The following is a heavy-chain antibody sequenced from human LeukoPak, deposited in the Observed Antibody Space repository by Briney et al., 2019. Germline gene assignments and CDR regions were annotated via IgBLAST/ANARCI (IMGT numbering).Heavy chain of an antibody. V-gene: IGHV3-30*18. CDR3: AKPRIQLCLRNPHLFDY. CDR2: ITYDGSNK. CDR1: RFTFSRYG. D-gene: IGHD5-18*01. J-gene: IGHJ4*02. Sequence: PGGSLRLSCAASRFTFSRYGMHWVRQAPGKGLEWVAVITYDGSNKYYADSVKGRFTIPRDNSKNTLYLQMNSLRAEDTAVYYCAKPRIQLCLRNPHLFDYWGQGTLFTVSS.